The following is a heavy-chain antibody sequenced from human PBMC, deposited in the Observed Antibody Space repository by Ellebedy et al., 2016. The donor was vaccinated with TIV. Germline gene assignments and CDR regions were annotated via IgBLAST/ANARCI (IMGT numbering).Heavy chain of an antibody. CDR2: MNPNSGNT. CDR3: ARSGYDYWFDP. V-gene: IGHV1-8*03. Sequence: AASVKVSCKASGYTFTGYYMHWVRQATGQGLEWMGWMNPNSGNTGYAQKFQGRVTITRNTSISTAYMELSSLRSEDTAVYYCARSGYDYWFDPWGQGTLVTVSS. D-gene: IGHD5-12*01. J-gene: IGHJ5*02. CDR1: GYTFTGYY.